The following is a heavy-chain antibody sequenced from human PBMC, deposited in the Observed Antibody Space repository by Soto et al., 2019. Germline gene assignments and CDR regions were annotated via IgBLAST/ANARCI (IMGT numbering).Heavy chain of an antibody. Sequence: GVSLKISCKGSGYSFTSYWIGWVRQMPGKGQEWMGIIYPGDSDTRYSPSFQGQVTISADKSISTAYLQWSSLKASDTAMYYCARHIFEFRTADDFWTGLYGLACRGKRSTITVSS. J-gene: IGHJ6*04. CDR2: IYPGDSDT. CDR3: ARHIFEFRTADDFWTGLYGLAC. V-gene: IGHV5-51*01. D-gene: IGHD3-3*01. CDR1: GYSFTSYW.